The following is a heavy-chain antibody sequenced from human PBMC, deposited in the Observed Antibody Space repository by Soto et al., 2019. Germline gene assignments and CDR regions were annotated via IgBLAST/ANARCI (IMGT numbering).Heavy chain of an antibody. V-gene: IGHV1-69*13. CDR2: IIPTLGTT. CDR3: ARDDATHCGDDCYRYFFYGMDV. J-gene: IGHJ6*02. D-gene: IGHD2-21*02. Sequence: GASVKVSCKASGGSFSKFSINWVRQAPGQGLEWMGGIIPTLGTTDSAHKFQGRVTITAEEATKTAYMELSGVRSEDTAVYYCARDDATHCGDDCYRYFFYGMDVWGQGTTVTVSS. CDR1: GGSFSKFS.